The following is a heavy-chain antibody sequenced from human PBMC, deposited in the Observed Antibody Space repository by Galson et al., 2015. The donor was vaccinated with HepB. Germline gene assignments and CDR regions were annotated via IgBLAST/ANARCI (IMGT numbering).Heavy chain of an antibody. CDR2: IYISGST. V-gene: IGHV4-4*07. J-gene: IGHJ3*01. Sequence: ETLSLTCTVSGGSISSYYWNWIRQPAGKGLEWIGRIYISGSTSYNPSLKSRVTMSLDMSTSHFSLRLTSVTAADTAMYYCAASGGYSYGVFSFHFWGQGTMVTVSS. CDR3: AASGGYSYGVFSFHF. D-gene: IGHD5-18*01. CDR1: GGSISSYY.